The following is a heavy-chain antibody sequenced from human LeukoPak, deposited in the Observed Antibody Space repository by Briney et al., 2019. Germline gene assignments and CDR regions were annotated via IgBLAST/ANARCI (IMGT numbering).Heavy chain of an antibody. V-gene: IGHV4-59*11. CDR2: IYYNGNT. CDR1: GGSISSHS. D-gene: IGHD6-13*01. CDR3: ARAKQQLVFDAFDI. Sequence: PSETLSLTCTVSGGSISSHSWNWIRQAPGKGLEWIGNIYYNGNTNYNSSLKSRVPISVDGSQNQFSLSLRSVTAADTAVYYCARAKQQLVFDAFDIWGQGTMATVSS. J-gene: IGHJ3*02.